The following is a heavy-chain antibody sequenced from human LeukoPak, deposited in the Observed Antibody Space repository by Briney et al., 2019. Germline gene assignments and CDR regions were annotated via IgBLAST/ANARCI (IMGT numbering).Heavy chain of an antibody. CDR3: AKGVWAPRFDS. CDR2: INHSGSI. Sequence: SETLSLTCAVYGASFSYDYWSWIRQAPGKGLEWIGEINHSGSITYNPSRKSRVTISAEKSKSQFSLRLTSVTAADTAVYYCAKGVWAPRFDSWGQGTLVTVSS. D-gene: IGHD7-27*01. V-gene: IGHV4-34*01. J-gene: IGHJ5*01. CDR1: GASFSYDY.